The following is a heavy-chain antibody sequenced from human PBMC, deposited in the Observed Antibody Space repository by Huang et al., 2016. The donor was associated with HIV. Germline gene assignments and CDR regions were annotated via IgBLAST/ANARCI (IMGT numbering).Heavy chain of an antibody. V-gene: IGHV4-59*02. CDR3: VRDQGRLAVGGIDNWFDP. CDR1: GDSVSSHY. J-gene: IGHJ5*02. CDR2: VYDRGTN. Sequence: QVRLQESGPGLVKPSETLSLSCTVSGDSVSSHYWGWIRHPPGKGLEWIGTVYDRGTNKKNPRLKRRITITVDTSKNGFSLNITSVSAADTAMYFCVRDQGRLAVGGIDNWFDPWGQGALVTVSS. D-gene: IGHD6-19*01.